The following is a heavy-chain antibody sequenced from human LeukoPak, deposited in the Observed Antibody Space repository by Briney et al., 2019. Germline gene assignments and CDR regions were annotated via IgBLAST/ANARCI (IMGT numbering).Heavy chain of an antibody. CDR2: INPNSGGT. D-gene: IGHD6-19*01. J-gene: IGHJ4*02. CDR1: GYTFTGYY. CDR3: AREYSSGWYGY. V-gene: IGHV1-2*02. Sequence: GASVMVSCKASGYTFTGYYMHWVRQAAGHGREWMGWINPNSGGTNYAQKFQGRVIMTRDTSISTAYMELSRLRSDDTAVYYCAREYSSGWYGYWGQGTLVTVSS.